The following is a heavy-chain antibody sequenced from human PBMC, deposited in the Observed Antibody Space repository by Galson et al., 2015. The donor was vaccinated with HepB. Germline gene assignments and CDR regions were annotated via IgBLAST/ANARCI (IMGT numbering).Heavy chain of an antibody. D-gene: IGHD4-23*01. CDR1: GFTFSNDA. V-gene: IGHV3-23*01. CDR3: ARDGGYGGDDY. CDR2: ISVIGGST. J-gene: IGHJ4*02. Sequence: SLRLSCAASGFTFSNDAMSWVRQAPGKGLEWVSGISVIGGSTYYADSVKGRFTISRDNSKNTLYLQMNSLRAEDTALYYCARDGGYGGDDYWGQGTLVTVSS.